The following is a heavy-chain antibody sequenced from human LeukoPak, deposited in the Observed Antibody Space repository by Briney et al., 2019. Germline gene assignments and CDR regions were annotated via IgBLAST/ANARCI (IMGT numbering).Heavy chain of an antibody. CDR1: GYSFSSYW. Sequence: RGESLKISCKGSGYSFSSYWIGWVRQMPGKGLEWMGIIYPADSDTRYSPSFQGQVTISADKSSSTAYLQWDSLKASDTAVYYCASYCSGGRCENAFDIWGQGTMVTVSS. CDR3: ASYCSGGRCENAFDI. D-gene: IGHD2-15*01. V-gene: IGHV5-51*01. J-gene: IGHJ3*02. CDR2: IYPADSDT.